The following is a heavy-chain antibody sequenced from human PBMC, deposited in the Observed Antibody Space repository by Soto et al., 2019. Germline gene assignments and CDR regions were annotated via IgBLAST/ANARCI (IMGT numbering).Heavy chain of an antibody. CDR3: ARQGGTGWQRHYGMDV. J-gene: IGHJ6*02. CDR2: IYPDDSDT. V-gene: IGHV5-51*01. CDR1: GYSFPNYW. D-gene: IGHD6-19*01. Sequence: GESLKISCKASGYSFPNYWIAWVRQMPGKGLEWMGIIYPDDSDTRYSPSFQGQVTISADKSITTAYLQWSSLKASDTAIYYCARQGGTGWQRHYGMDVWGQGTTVTVSS.